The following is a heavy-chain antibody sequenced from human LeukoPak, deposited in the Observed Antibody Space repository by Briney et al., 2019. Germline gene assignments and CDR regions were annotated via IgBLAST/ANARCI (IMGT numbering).Heavy chain of an antibody. CDR3: ARGFRGSSWSPIDY. J-gene: IGHJ4*02. D-gene: IGHD6-13*01. V-gene: IGHV4-34*01. Sequence: SETLSLTCAVYGGSFSGYYWSWIRQPPGKGLEWIGEINHSGSTNYNPSLKSRVTISVDTSKNQFSLKLSSVTAADTAVYYCARGFRGSSWSPIDYWGQGTLVTVSS. CDR1: GGSFSGYY. CDR2: INHSGST.